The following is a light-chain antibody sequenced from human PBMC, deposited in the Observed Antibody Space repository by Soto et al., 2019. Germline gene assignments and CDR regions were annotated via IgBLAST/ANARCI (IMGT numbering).Light chain of an antibody. CDR2: DTS. CDR3: QQYGSSHSIT. Sequence: EIELTQSPATLSFSPGEIATLSCRASQSVSSSLAWYQQKHGQAPRLLISDTSNRATGIPARFSGSGSGTDFTLTISRLEPEDFAVYYCQQYGSSHSITFGQGTRLEIK. J-gene: IGKJ5*01. V-gene: IGKV3-20*01. CDR1: QSVSSS.